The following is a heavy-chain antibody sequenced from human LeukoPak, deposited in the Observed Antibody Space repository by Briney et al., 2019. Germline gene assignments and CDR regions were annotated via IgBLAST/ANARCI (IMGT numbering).Heavy chain of an antibody. CDR3: AREPSYYYGSGSYPRYYYYGMDV. CDR1: GYTFTSYG. J-gene: IGHJ6*02. D-gene: IGHD3-10*01. V-gene: IGHV1-18*01. CDR2: ISAYNGNT. Sequence: ASVKVSCKASGYTFTSYGISWVRQAPGQGLEWMGWISAYNGNTNYAQKLQGRVTMTTDTSTNTAYMELRSLRSDDTAVYYCAREPSYYYGSGSYPRYYYYGMDVWGQGTTVTVSS.